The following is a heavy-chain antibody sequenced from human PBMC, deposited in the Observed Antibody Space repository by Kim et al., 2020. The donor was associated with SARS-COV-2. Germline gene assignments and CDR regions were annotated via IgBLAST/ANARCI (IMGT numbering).Heavy chain of an antibody. D-gene: IGHD3-10*01. V-gene: IGHV3-9*01. Sequence: GGSLRLSCVAAGFTFDDYAMHWVRQAPGKGLEWVSGISWNSDILGYADSVKGRFTISRDNAKNSLYLQMNSLRPEDTALYYCAKDESSRYRGSGGRDYRGQGTLLTVPS. J-gene: IGHJ4*02. CDR2: ISWNSDIL. CDR1: GFTFDDYA. CDR3: AKDESSRYRGSGGRDY.